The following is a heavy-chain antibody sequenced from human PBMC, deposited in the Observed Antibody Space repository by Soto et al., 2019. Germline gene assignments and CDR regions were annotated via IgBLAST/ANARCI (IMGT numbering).Heavy chain of an antibody. D-gene: IGHD3-9*01. CDR1: GFTFSDRY. V-gene: IGHV3-72*01. CDR2: SRNKPNSYTT. CDR3: ARGAGLGYDLLTGYRKGHYYMDV. J-gene: IGHJ6*03. Sequence: EVQLVESGGGLVQPGGSLRLSCAASGFTFSDRYMDWVRQAPGKGLEWVGRSRNKPNSYTTEYAASVKGRFTISRDDSENSLYLQMNSLKTEDTAVYYCARGAGLGYDLLTGYRKGHYYMDVWGKGTTVTVSS.